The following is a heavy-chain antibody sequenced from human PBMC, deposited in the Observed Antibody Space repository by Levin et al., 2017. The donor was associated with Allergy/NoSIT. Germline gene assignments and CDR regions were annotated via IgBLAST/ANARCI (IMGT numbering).Heavy chain of an antibody. Sequence: SQTLSLPCAVYGGSFRGYYWSWIRQPPGKGLEWIGEISHSGSTTYNPSLKNRVTISVDTSKNQFSLKLHSVTAADTAVYYCARETTANDYWGQGTLVTVSS. V-gene: IGHV4-34*01. D-gene: IGHD2/OR15-2a*01. J-gene: IGHJ4*02. CDR2: ISHSGST. CDR1: GGSFRGYY. CDR3: ARETTANDY.